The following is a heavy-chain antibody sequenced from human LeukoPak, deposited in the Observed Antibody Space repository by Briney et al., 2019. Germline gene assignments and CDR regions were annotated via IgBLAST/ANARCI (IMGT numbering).Heavy chain of an antibody. Sequence: GGSLRLSCAASGFTFSDYVMTWVRQAPGKGLEWVSTISTSGGSTYYADSVKGRLTISRDNSKNTLYLQMNSLRAEDTAVYYCAKRDSSTWRNFDLWGRGTLVTVSS. D-gene: IGHD6-13*01. CDR1: GFTFSDYV. CDR3: AKRDSSTWRNFDL. CDR2: ISTSGGST. J-gene: IGHJ2*01. V-gene: IGHV3-23*01.